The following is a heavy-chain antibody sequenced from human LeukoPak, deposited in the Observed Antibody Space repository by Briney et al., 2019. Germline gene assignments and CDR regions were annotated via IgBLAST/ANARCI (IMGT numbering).Heavy chain of an antibody. J-gene: IGHJ4*02. Sequence: GGSLRLSCAASGFSFSTYDMHWVRQAPGKGLEWVAVISSDGSHKYWADSVKGRFTISRDNSKNTVYLQMNSLRAEDTAVYYCAKGSIDRYYFDYWGQGTLVTVSS. CDR3: AKGSIDRYYFDY. CDR1: GFSFSTYD. V-gene: IGHV3-30*18. CDR2: ISSDGSHK. D-gene: IGHD3-3*02.